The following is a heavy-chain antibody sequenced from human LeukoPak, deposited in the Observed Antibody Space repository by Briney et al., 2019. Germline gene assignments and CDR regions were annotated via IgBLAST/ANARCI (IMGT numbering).Heavy chain of an antibody. CDR3: ARMGSSSWYYCYGMDV. CDR1: GYTFTSYY. Sequence: ASVKVSCKASGYTFTSYYMHWVRQAPGQGLEWMGIINPSGGSTSYAQKFQGRVTMTRDTSTSTVYMELSSLRSEDTAVYYCARMGSSSWYYCYGMDVWGQGTTVTVSS. D-gene: IGHD6-6*01. V-gene: IGHV1-46*01. J-gene: IGHJ6*02. CDR2: INPSGGST.